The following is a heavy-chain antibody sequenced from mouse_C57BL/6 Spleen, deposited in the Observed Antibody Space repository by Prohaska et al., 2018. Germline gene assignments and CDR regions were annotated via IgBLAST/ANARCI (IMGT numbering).Heavy chain of an antibody. V-gene: IGHV1-26*01. Sequence: EVQLQQSGPELVKPGASVKISCKASGYTFTDYYMNWVKQSHGKSLEWIGDINPNNGGTSYNQKFKGKATLTVDKSSSTAYMELRSLTSEDSAVYYCARGITTVVANFDYWGQGTTLTVSS. CDR2: INPNNGGT. D-gene: IGHD1-1*01. CDR1: GYTFTDYY. J-gene: IGHJ2*01. CDR3: ARGITTVVANFDY.